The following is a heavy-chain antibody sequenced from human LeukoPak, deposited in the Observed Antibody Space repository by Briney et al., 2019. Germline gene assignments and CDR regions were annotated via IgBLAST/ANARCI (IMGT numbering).Heavy chain of an antibody. Sequence: PGGSLRLSCAVSGFTFSSYSMNWVRQAPGKGLEWVSYISSSSTIYYADSVQGRFTISRDNSKSTLCLQMNSLRAEDTAVYYCAKQLGYCSDGSCYFPYWGQGTLVTVSS. CDR2: ISSSSTI. CDR3: AKQLGYCSDGSCYFPY. D-gene: IGHD2-15*01. CDR1: GFTFSSYS. J-gene: IGHJ4*02. V-gene: IGHV3-48*01.